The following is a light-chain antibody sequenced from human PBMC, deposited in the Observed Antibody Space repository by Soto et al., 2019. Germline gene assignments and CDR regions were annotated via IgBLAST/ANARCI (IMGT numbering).Light chain of an antibody. Sequence: EIVMRQSPATLSVSPGHRSTLSCRVSQSVRTTVAWYHQRPGQAPRLLIYGASTRATGVPDRFSGGGAGTDFTLTVTSLQSEDVGIYYCQQYTDWPTTFGQGTKVDIK. J-gene: IGKJ1*01. CDR3: QQYTDWPTT. CDR1: QSVRTT. V-gene: IGKV3-15*01. CDR2: GAS.